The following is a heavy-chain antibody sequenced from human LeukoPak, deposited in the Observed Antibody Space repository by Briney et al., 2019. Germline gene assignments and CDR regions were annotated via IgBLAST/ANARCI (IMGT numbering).Heavy chain of an antibody. Sequence: QPGGSLRLSCAASGFTFSSYWMHCVRQAPGEGLVWVSRINSDGSSTSYADSVKGRFTISRDNAKNTLYLQMNSLRAEDTAVYYCARVAGQLWSFWYFGYWGQGTLVTVSS. CDR2: INSDGSST. CDR1: GFTFSSYW. V-gene: IGHV3-74*01. J-gene: IGHJ4*02. CDR3: ARVAGQLWSFWYFGY. D-gene: IGHD5-18*01.